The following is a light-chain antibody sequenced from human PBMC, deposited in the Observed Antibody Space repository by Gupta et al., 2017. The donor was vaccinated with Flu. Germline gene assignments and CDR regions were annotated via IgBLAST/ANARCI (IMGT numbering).Light chain of an antibody. CDR1: QSVLDSLDNQNY. CDR2: LAS. J-gene: IGKJ2*01. CDR3: LQYVDLPQT. V-gene: IGKV4-1*01. Sequence: SLCETATINYKSSQSVLDSLDNQNYLAWFRQRPGKPPELLIYLASNLESGVPATFSGSGYGTDFTLTISGLQAEDLAIYYCLQYVDLPQTFGQGTTLEIK.